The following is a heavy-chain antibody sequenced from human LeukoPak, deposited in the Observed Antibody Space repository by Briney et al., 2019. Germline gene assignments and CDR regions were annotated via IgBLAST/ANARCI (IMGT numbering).Heavy chain of an antibody. J-gene: IGHJ4*01. Sequence: PGRSLRLSCAASGFTFSTYSMHWVRQAPGKGLEWVAVISYDGSHKYYADSVKGRFTISRDNSKNSLYLQMSGLRAEDTAVYYCAKSGSGYAHDYWGQGTLVTVSS. V-gene: IGHV3-30-3*02. CDR3: AKSGSGYAHDY. D-gene: IGHD5-12*01. CDR2: ISYDGSHK. CDR1: GFTFSTYS.